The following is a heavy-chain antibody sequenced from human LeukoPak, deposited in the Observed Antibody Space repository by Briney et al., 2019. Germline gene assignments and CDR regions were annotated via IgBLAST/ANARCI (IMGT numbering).Heavy chain of an antibody. CDR2: IYSGGST. CDR3: ARDLYYYGSGSYLAFDI. J-gene: IGHJ3*02. CDR1: GFTVSSNY. Sequence: PGGSLRLSCAASGFTVSSNYMRWVRQAPGKGLEWVSVIYSGGSTYYADSVKGRFTISRDNSKNTLYLQMNSLRAEDTAVYYCARDLYYYGSGSYLAFDIWGQGTMVTVSS. V-gene: IGHV3-66*01. D-gene: IGHD3-10*01.